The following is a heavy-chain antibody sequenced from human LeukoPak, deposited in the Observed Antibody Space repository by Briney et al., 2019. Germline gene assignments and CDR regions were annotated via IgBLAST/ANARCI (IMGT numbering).Heavy chain of an antibody. D-gene: IGHD2-15*01. CDR3: ARSSGGNRRYYFDY. V-gene: IGHV3-30*04. CDR1: GFTFSSYA. Sequence: GGSLRLSCAASGFTFSSYAMHWVRQAPGKGLEWVAVISYDGSNKYYADSVKGRFTISRDNSKNTLYLQMNSLRAEDTAVYYCARSSGGNRRYYFDYWGQGTLVTVSS. CDR2: ISYDGSNK. J-gene: IGHJ4*02.